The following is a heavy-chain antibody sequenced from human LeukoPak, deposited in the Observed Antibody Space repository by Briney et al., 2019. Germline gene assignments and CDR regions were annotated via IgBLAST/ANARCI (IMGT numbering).Heavy chain of an antibody. D-gene: IGHD4-17*01. Sequence: PGGSLRLSCAASGFIFSNYGMHWVRQAPGKGLEWVAVISYDATNTYYADSVKGRFTISRDNSKNTLYLQMDSLRADDTAVYFCAKPPVALGGLLHYMDVWGKGTTVTVSS. V-gene: IGHV3-30*18. CDR2: ISYDATNT. CDR1: GFIFSNYG. CDR3: AKPPVALGGLLHYMDV. J-gene: IGHJ6*03.